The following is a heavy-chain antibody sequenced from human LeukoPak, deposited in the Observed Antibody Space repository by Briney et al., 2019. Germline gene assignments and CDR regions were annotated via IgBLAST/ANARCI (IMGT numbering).Heavy chain of an antibody. CDR3: ATLSGDS. CDR1: GGSLITSAYS. CDR2: IYYSGSA. J-gene: IGHJ5*01. D-gene: IGHD3-16*02. Sequence: SETLSLTCNVSGGSLITSAYSWGWVRQPPGKGLEYIGNIYYSGSAYYNPSLKSRVTLSVDTSNSQFSLRLTSVTAADTAIYYCATLSGDSWGHGTLVTVSS. V-gene: IGHV4-39*01.